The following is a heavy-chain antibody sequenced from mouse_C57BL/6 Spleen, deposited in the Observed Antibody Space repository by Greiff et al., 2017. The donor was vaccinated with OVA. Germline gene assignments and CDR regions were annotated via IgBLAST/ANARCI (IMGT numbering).Heavy chain of an antibody. D-gene: IGHD2-4*01. V-gene: IGHV5-6*01. J-gene: IGHJ3*01. Sequence: EVQVVESGGDLVKPGGSLKLSCAASGFTFSSYGMSWVRQTPDKRLEWVATISSGGSYTYYPDSVKGRFTISRDNAKNTLYLQMSSLKSEDTAMYYCARQGIYYDYDGSSFAYWGQGTLVTVSA. CDR1: GFTFSSYG. CDR2: ISSGGSYT. CDR3: ARQGIYYDYDGSSFAY.